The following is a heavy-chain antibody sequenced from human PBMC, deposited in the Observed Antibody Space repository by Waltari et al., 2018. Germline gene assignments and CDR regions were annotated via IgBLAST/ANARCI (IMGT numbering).Heavy chain of an antibody. D-gene: IGHD1-1*01. J-gene: IGHJ4*02. Sequence: EVQLVESGGGLVQPGGSLRLSCAASGFTFSSYWMSWVRQAPGKGQEWVANIKQDGSEKYYVDSVKGRFTISRDNAKNSLYLQMNSLRAEDTAVYYCARVDPTGAFDYWGQGTLVTVSS. CDR3: ARVDPTGAFDY. CDR2: IKQDGSEK. V-gene: IGHV3-7*01. CDR1: GFTFSSYW.